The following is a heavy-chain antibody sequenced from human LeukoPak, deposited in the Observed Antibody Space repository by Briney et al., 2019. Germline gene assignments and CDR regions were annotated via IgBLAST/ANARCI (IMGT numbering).Heavy chain of an antibody. CDR3: ARLSTATRHWLAASDI. V-gene: IGHV1-2*06. Sequence: GSVKVSCKASGYSFTDYFLYWVRQAPGQGLECMGRINPDAGDTNYAQTFQGRITMTRDTSISTAYMELSSLKSDDTAVYYCARLSTATRHWLAASDIWGQGTVVTVSS. D-gene: IGHD6-19*01. CDR1: GYSFTDYF. CDR2: INPDAGDT. J-gene: IGHJ3*02.